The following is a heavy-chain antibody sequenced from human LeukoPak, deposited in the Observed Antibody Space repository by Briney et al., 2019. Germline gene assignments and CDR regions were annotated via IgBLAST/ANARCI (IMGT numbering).Heavy chain of an antibody. V-gene: IGHV3-66*01. D-gene: IGHD4-17*01. CDR2: IESGGRT. CDR1: GFTVSSTY. Sequence: PGGSLRLSCAASGFTVSSTYMSWVRQAPGKGLEWVSVIESGGRTYYADSVKGRFTISRDNAKNSLYLQMNSLRAEDTAVYYCAREMEVTTNVGGMDVWGQGTTVTVSS. J-gene: IGHJ6*02. CDR3: AREMEVTTNVGGMDV.